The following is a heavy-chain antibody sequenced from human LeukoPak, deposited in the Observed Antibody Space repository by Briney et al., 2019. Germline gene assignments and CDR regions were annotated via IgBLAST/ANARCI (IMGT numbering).Heavy chain of an antibody. Sequence: TWVRQAPGKGLEWIGYIYHSGSTYYNPSLKSRVTISVDRSKNQFSLKLSSVTAADTAVYYCARAIVVVPAAINPYHFDYWGQGTLVTVSS. D-gene: IGHD2-2*01. CDR3: ARAIVVVPAAINPYHFDY. V-gene: IGHV4-30-2*01. CDR2: IYHSGST. J-gene: IGHJ4*02.